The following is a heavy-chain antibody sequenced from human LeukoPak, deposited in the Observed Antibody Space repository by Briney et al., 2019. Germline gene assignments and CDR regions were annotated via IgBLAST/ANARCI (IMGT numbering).Heavy chain of an antibody. CDR1: GYTFTSYG. CDR3: ARGQDSSSWYAEDWFDP. D-gene: IGHD6-13*01. J-gene: IGHJ5*02. Sequence: ASVKVSCKTSGYTFTSYGISWVRQAPGQGLEWMGWISAYNGNTNYAQKLQGRVTMTTDTSTSTAYMELRSLRSDDTAVYYCARGQDSSSWYAEDWFDPWGQGTLVTVSS. CDR2: ISAYNGNT. V-gene: IGHV1-18*01.